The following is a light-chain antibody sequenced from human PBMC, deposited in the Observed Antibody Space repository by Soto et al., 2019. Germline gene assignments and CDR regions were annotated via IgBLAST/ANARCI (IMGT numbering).Light chain of an antibody. CDR1: DNGSKP. V-gene: IGLV3-21*02. J-gene: IGLJ2*01. CDR2: DNS. CDR3: QVWDSSSDRLVV. Sequence: SYELTQPPSVSVAPGQTARITCGGSDNGSKPVHWYQQKPGQAPVLVVFDNSDRASGIPERLPGSNSGNTATLTISRVEAGDEADYYCQVWDSSSDRLVVFGGGTKLTVL.